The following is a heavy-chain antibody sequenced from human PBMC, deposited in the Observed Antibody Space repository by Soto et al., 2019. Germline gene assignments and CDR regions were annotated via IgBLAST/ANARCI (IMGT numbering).Heavy chain of an antibody. CDR3: ARGWSSSWGE. D-gene: IGHD6-13*01. V-gene: IGHV3-74*01. J-gene: IGHJ4*02. CDR1: GFTFSNYW. CDR2: IRGDGSRT. Sequence: EVQLVESGGGLVQPGGSLRLSCAASGFTFSNYWMHWVRQAPGKGLVWVSGIRGDGSRTNYADSEKGRFTISRDNVKNTLYLQMNSLRVEDTAVYYCARGWSSSWGEWGQGTLVTVSS.